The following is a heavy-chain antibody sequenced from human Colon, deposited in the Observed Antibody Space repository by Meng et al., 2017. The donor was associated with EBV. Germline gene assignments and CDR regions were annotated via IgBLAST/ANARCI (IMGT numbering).Heavy chain of an antibody. V-gene: IGHV4-34*12. J-gene: IGHJ4*02. Sequence: HVQLQQGGVGLWKPSETLSLTCAVNGGSLSGAYGNWIRQPPGKGLEWIGEIIHGGSPSYNPSLKSRVTISIDTSKNQLSLMLSSVTAADTAVYYCARRPTGIDYWGQGTLVTVSS. CDR3: ARRPTGIDY. CDR2: IIHGGSP. CDR1: GGSLSGAY. D-gene: IGHD2-8*02.